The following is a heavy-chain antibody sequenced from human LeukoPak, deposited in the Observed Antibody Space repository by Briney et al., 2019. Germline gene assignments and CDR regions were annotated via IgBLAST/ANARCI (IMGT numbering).Heavy chain of an antibody. J-gene: IGHJ4*02. CDR3: ARVTSSGIEGYYFDY. D-gene: IGHD6-19*01. CDR2: IYYSGYT. V-gene: IGHV4-61*05. Sequence: ASETLSLTCTVSGGSISSSSYYWSWIRQPPGKGLEYIGYIYYSGYTNYNPSLKRRVTISVDTSKNQFSLKLSSVTAADTAVYYCARVTSSGIEGYYFDYWGQGTLVTVSS. CDR1: GGSISSSSYY.